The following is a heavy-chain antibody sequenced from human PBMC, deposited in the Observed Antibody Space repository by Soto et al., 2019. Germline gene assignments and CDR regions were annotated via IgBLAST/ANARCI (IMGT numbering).Heavy chain of an antibody. Sequence: PGGSLRLSCAASQFIFDKDDMHWVRQATGKGLEWVSGIGTLGDKYYSASVGGRFTIIREKAKNSVHLQMNALTDGETGLYSCVRGRSNDYKSTPPPIFDPSGQGTLVTVSS. V-gene: IGHV3-13*01. CDR2: IGTLGDK. J-gene: IGHJ5*02. CDR1: QFIFDKDD. D-gene: IGHD4-17*01. CDR3: VRGRSNDYKSTPPPIFDP.